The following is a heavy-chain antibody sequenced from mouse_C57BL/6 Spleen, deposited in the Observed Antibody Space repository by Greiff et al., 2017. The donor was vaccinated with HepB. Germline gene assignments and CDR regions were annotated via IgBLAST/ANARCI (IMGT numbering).Heavy chain of an antibody. CDR2: INPGSGGT. CDR3: ARYYYGDWYFDV. D-gene: IGHD1-1*01. J-gene: IGHJ1*03. Sequence: QVQLQQSGAELVRPGTSVKVSCKASGYAFTNYLIEWVKQRPGQGLEWIGVINPGSGGTNYNEKFKGKATLTADKSSSTAYMQLSSLTSEDSAVYFCARYYYGDWYFDVWGTGTTVTVSS. V-gene: IGHV1-54*01. CDR1: GYAFTNYL.